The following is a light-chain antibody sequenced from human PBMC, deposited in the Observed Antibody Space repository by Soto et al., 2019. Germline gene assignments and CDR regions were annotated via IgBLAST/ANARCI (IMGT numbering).Light chain of an antibody. Sequence: VVLTQSPATLSLSPGERATLSCRTSLSVSVYLDWYQQKPGQAPRLLISDASNRATGIPARFSGSGSGTDFTLTISSLEPEDFAVYYCHQRQYWHPINFGKGTRLEI. CDR3: HQRQYWHPIN. J-gene: IGKJ5*01. CDR1: LSVSVY. CDR2: DAS. V-gene: IGKV3-11*01.